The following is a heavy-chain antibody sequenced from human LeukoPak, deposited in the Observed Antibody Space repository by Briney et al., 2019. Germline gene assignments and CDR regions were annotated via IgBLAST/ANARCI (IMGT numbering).Heavy chain of an antibody. V-gene: IGHV1-24*01. CDR3: ATEPITMVRGVTSFDP. Sequence: ASVKVSCKVSGYTLTELSMHWVRHAPGKGLEWMGGFDPEDGETIYAQKFQGRVTMTEDTSTDTAYMELSSLRSEDTAVYYCATEPITMVRGVTSFDPWGQGTLVTVSS. CDR1: GYTLTELS. J-gene: IGHJ5*02. CDR2: FDPEDGET. D-gene: IGHD3-10*01.